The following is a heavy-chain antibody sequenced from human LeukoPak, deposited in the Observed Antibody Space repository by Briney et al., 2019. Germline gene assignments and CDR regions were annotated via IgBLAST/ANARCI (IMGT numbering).Heavy chain of an antibody. V-gene: IGHV1-46*01. CDR3: AILAAEDSSGHSHFDY. Sequence: GASVKVSCKASGYTFTSYYMHWVRQAPGQGLEWMGIINPGGGSTSYAQKFQGRVTMTRDTSTSTVYMELSSLRSEDTAVYYCAILAAEDSSGHSHFDYWGQGTLVTVSS. J-gene: IGHJ4*02. CDR1: GYTFTSYY. CDR2: INPGGGST. D-gene: IGHD3-22*01.